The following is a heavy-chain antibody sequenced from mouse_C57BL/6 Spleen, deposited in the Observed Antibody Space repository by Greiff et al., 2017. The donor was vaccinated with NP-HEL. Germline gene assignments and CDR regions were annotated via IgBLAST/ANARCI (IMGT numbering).Heavy chain of an antibody. CDR3: ARFSELGYFDY. Sequence: QFQLHQPVSLLVPPGASVPLSCTASVYTFTCYFLPLVHPMPGPGLECICLIHPNCGCTIYNETFKSTATLTVDKSSSTAYMQLSSLTSEDSAVYYCARFSELGYFDYWGQGTTLTVSS. CDR1: VYTFTCYF. J-gene: IGHJ2*01. CDR2: IHPNCGCT. D-gene: IGHD4-1*01. V-gene: IGHV1-64*01.